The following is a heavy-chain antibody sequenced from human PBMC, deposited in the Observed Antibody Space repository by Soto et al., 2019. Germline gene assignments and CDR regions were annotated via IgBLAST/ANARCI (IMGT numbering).Heavy chain of an antibody. J-gene: IGHJ4*02. V-gene: IGHV4-59*01. CDR3: ATGPFFARYQPFDA. Sequence: PSETLPLTCTVSGGSMNNYLWSWIRQTPGDGLEWIGYIHVTGNTYHNPSLKSPVTISIDASKTQFFLTLTSVTAADTAVYYCATGPFFARYQPFDAWGRGILVTVSS. CDR1: GGSMNNYL. CDR2: IHVTGNT. D-gene: IGHD1-20*01.